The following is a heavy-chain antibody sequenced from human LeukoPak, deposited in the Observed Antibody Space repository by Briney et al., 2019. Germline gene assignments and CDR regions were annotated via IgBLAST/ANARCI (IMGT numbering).Heavy chain of an antibody. D-gene: IGHD2-2*01. CDR3: ASRYCSTPTFPYVGVFDY. CDR2: INQDGSDK. Sequence: GGSLRLSCAASGFTFSNYWMSWVRQAPGKGLEWVANINQDGSDKYYMDSVKGRFTISRDNAKNSAYLQMNSLRAEETAVYYCASRYCSTPTFPYVGVFDYWGQGTLVTVSS. J-gene: IGHJ4*02. CDR1: GFTFSNYW. V-gene: IGHV3-7*01.